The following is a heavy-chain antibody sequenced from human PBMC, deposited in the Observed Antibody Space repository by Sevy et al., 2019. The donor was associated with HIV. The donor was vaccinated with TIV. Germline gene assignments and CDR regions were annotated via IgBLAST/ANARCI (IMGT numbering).Heavy chain of an antibody. V-gene: IGHV1-69*10. CDR3: ASVRRWGGDCYFFDT. J-gene: IGHJ4*02. CDR2: IIRRPGIA. CDR1: GGSLSDYG. Sequence: ASVKVSCKASGGSLSDYGMNWVREAPGQGLEWMGGIIRRPGIASYLPKFEDRVTITADESTSTVYMEVRTLRFEDTGVYFCASVRRWGGDCYFFDTWGQGTLVTVSS. D-gene: IGHD2-21*02.